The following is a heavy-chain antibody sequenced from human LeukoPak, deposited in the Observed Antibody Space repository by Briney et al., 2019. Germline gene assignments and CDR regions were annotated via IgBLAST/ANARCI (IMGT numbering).Heavy chain of an antibody. V-gene: IGHV3-21*01. Sequence: GGSLRLSCEASGFTFSTFAMIWVRQPPGKGLEWVSSISSSSSYIYYADSVKGRFTISRDNAKNSLYLQMNSLRAEDTAVYYCARDLGDRKLDYWGQGTLVTVSS. CDR2: ISSSSSYI. CDR3: ARDLGDRKLDY. CDR1: GFTFSTFA. J-gene: IGHJ4*02. D-gene: IGHD3-16*01.